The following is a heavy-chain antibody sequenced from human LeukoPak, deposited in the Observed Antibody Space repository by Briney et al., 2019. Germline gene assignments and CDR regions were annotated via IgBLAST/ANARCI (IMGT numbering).Heavy chain of an antibody. CDR2: ISYDGSNK. V-gene: IGHV3-30*18. CDR1: GFTFSSYG. J-gene: IGHJ4*02. CDR3: AKGVYIVVVPAAIDY. D-gene: IGHD2-2*02. Sequence: GGSLRLSCAASGFTFSSYGMHWVRQAPGKGLEWVAVISYDGSNKYYADSVKGRFTISRDNSKNTLYLQMNSLRAEDTAVYYCAKGVYIVVVPAAIDYWGQGTLVTVSS.